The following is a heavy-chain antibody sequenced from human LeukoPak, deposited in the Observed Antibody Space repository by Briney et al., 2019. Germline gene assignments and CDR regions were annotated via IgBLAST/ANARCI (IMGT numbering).Heavy chain of an antibody. V-gene: IGHV1-58*02. D-gene: IGHD2-21*01. CDR1: GFTFTSSA. CDR3: AADEAYCGGDCSYGMDV. Sequence: ASVKVSCKASGFTFTSSAMQWVRQARGQRLEWIGWIVVGSGNTNHTQKFQERVTITRDMSTSTAYMELSSLRSEDTAVYYCAADEAYCGGDCSYGMDVWGQGTTVTVSS. CDR2: IVVGSGNT. J-gene: IGHJ6*02.